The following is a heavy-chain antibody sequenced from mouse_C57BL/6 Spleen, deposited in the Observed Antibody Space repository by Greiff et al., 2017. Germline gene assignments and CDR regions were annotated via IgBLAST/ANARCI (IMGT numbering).Heavy chain of an antibody. D-gene: IGHD1-1*01. V-gene: IGHV1-80*01. CDR2: IYPGDGDT. Sequence: VKVVESGAELVKPGASVKISCKASGYAFSSYWMNWVKQRPGKGLEWIGQIYPGDGDTNYHGKFQGKATLTADKSSSTAYMQLRSLTSEDSAVYFCARTTTVVATDYFDYWGKGTTLTVSS. CDR3: ARTTTVVATDYFDY. J-gene: IGHJ2*01. CDR1: GYAFSSYW.